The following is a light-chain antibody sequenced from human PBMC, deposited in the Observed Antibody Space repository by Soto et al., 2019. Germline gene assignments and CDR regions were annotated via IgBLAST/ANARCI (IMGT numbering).Light chain of an antibody. V-gene: IGKV1-6*01. CDR1: QGIRND. Sequence: IQMTQSPSSLSASVGDRVTITCRASQGIRNDLDWYQQKPGKAPKLLIYAASSLQSGVPSRFSGSGSGTDFTLTISSLQPEDFATYYCLQDYNYPRTFGKGTKVDIK. CDR2: AAS. J-gene: IGKJ1*01. CDR3: LQDYNYPRT.